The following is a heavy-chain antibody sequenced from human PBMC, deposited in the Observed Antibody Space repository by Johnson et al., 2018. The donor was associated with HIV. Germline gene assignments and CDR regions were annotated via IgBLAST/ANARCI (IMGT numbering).Heavy chain of an antibody. CDR3: TTPLLGGANRPSEEGYNDAFDI. CDR1: GFTFSNAW. CDR2: IKSKTDGGTT. D-gene: IGHD1-26*01. V-gene: IGHV3-15*01. J-gene: IGHJ3*02. Sequence: VQLVESGGGVVQPGGSLRLSCAASGFTFSNAWMSWVRQAPGKGLEWVGRIKSKTDGGTTDYAAPVKGRFTISRDDSKNTLYLQMNSLKTEDTAVYYCTTPLLGGANRPSEEGYNDAFDIWGQGTMVTVSS.